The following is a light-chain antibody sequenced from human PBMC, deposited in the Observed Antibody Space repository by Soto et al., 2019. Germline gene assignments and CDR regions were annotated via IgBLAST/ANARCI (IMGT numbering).Light chain of an antibody. CDR1: QSISSY. CDR3: QQYNSYPWT. V-gene: IGKV1-9*01. J-gene: IGKJ1*01. Sequence: DIQLTQSPSFLSASVGDRVTITCRASQSISSYLNWYQQKPGKAPKLLIYAASTLQSGVPSRFSGSGSGTDFTLTINTLQPADFATYYCQQYNSYPWTFGQGTKVDIK. CDR2: AAS.